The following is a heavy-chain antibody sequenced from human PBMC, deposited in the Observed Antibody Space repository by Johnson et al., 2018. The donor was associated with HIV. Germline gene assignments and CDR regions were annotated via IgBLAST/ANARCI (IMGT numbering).Heavy chain of an antibody. D-gene: IGHD6-19*01. CDR1: GFTVSSNY. Sequence: VQLVESGGGLVKPGGSLRLSCAASGFTVSSNYMSWVRQAPGKGLEWVSVISGSGGSTYYADYVKGRVTLSGDNSKNTLYLQTNSLRAEDTAVYFCARDSVSSGWYVAFDIWGQGTMVTVSS. V-gene: IGHV3-66*01. J-gene: IGHJ3*02. CDR3: ARDSVSSGWYVAFDI. CDR2: ISGSGGST.